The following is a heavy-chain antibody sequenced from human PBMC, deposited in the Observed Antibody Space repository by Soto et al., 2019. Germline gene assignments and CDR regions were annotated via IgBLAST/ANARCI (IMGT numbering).Heavy chain of an antibody. Sequence: PSETLSLTCIVSAGSISSYYWSWIRQPPGKGLEWVGYIYYSGSTNYNPSLKSRVTISVDTSKNQFSLKLSSVTAADTAVYYCARRYGSAFDIWGQGTMVTVSS. V-gene: IGHV4-59*08. J-gene: IGHJ3*02. CDR2: IYYSGST. CDR1: AGSISSYY. D-gene: IGHD1-26*01. CDR3: ARRYGSAFDI.